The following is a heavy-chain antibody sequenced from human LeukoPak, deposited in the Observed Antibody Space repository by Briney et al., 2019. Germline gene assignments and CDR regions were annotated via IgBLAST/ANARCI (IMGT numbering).Heavy chain of an antibody. J-gene: IGHJ4*02. CDR1: GFTLSNDA. CDR3: AKAPVTTCSGTFCYPFDY. Sequence: PGGSLRLSCTASGFTLSNDAMSWVRQGPGKGLEWVSAIAVTGGTYHADSVRGRLTISRDSSKNTLYLQMSSLRAEDAGVYYCAKAPVTTCSGTFCYPFDYWGQGTLVTVSS. V-gene: IGHV3-23*01. D-gene: IGHD2-15*01. CDR2: IAVTGGT.